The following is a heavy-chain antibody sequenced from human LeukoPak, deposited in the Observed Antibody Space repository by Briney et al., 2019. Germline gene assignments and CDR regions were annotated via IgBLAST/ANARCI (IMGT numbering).Heavy chain of an antibody. V-gene: IGHV1-46*01. J-gene: IGHJ4*02. CDR3: ARDDWEVGATTFDY. D-gene: IGHD1-26*01. Sequence: GASVKVSCKASGYTFTSYYMHWVRRAPGQGLEWMGIINPSGGSSSYAQKFQGRVTMTRDTSTSTVYMELSSLRFEDTAVYYCARDDWEVGATTFDYWGQGTLVTVSS. CDR2: INPSGGSS. CDR1: GYTFTSYY.